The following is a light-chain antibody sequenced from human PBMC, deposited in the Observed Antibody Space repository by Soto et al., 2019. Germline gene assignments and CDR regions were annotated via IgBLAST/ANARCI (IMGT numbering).Light chain of an antibody. CDR3: AAWDDSLNGYYV. Sequence: ALTQPPSASGTPGQRVTISCSGSRSNIGSNTVNWYQQLPGTAPKLLIYSNNQRPSGVPDRFSGSKSGTSASLAISGLQSEDEAEYYCAAWDDSLNGYYVFGTGTKGTVL. CDR1: RSNIGSNT. V-gene: IGLV1-44*01. J-gene: IGLJ1*01. CDR2: SNN.